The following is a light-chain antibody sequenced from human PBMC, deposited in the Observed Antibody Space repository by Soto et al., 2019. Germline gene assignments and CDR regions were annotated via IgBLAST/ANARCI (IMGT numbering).Light chain of an antibody. J-gene: IGKJ1*01. V-gene: IGKV1-9*01. Sequence: DIQLTQSPSFLSASVGDRVTITCRARQEISSYLAWYQQRPGKVPRFLSHSASTLQSGVPSRFSATGSGTTFTLTISSLQPEDIATYYCQQLNRFPRTFGQGTKVEV. CDR3: QQLNRFPRT. CDR2: SAS. CDR1: QEISSY.